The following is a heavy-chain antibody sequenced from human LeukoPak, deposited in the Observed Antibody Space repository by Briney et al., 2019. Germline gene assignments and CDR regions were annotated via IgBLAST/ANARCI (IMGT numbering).Heavy chain of an antibody. CDR1: GVSISSYY. V-gene: IGHV4-4*07. CDR3: ARDYYDSSGYYLDY. J-gene: IGHJ4*02. CDR2: IYTSGST. Sequence: SETLSLTCTVSGVSISSYYWSWIRQPAGKGLEWIGRIYTSGSTNYNPSLKSRVTMSVDTSKNQFSLKLSSMTAADTAVYYCARDYYDSSGYYLDYWGQGTLVTVSS. D-gene: IGHD3-22*01.